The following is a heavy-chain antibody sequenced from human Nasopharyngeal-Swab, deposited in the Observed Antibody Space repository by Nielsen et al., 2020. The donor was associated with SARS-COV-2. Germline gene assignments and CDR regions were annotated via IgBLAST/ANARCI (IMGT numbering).Heavy chain of an antibody. Sequence: GESLKISCQGSGYSFTSYWISWVRQMPGKGLEWMGRIDPSDSYTNYSPSFQGHVTVSADKSISTAYLQWSSLKASDTAMYYCAASRGPGSYYYGSGDQSMDVWVHGTTVTVSS. D-gene: IGHD3-10*01. V-gene: IGHV5-10-1*01. J-gene: IGHJ6*02. CDR2: IDPSDSYT. CDR3: AASRGPGSYYYGSGDQSMDV. CDR1: GYSFTSYW.